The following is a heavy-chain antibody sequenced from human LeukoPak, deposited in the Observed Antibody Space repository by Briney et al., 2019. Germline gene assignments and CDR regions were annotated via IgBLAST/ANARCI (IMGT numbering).Heavy chain of an antibody. CDR2: INPRDSDT. Sequence: GEPLKTPVKGPGYSFTSNWIGWVRQIPGKGLGWMGIINPRDSDTRYCPSFEGQVTSSADKSISTAYLQLSSLKASDTAMYYCARLARAADYDGSLGFDMWGQGTMVTVSS. CDR3: ARLARAADYDGSLGFDM. CDR1: GYSFTSNW. D-gene: IGHD3-3*01. V-gene: IGHV5-51*01. J-gene: IGHJ3*02.